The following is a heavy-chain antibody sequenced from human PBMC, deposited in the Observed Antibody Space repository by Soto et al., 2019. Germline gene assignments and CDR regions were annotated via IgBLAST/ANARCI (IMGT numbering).Heavy chain of an antibody. CDR1: GGTFSRYS. Sequence: ASVKVSCKASGGTFSRYSFTWVRQAPGHGLEWMGRIIPVFGIASYAQKFQGRVTITADKSTSTAYMELSSLRSEDTAVYYCAREDRDRETGLVPAAIDGMDVWGQGTXVTVSS. CDR2: IIPVFGIA. V-gene: IGHV1-69*04. D-gene: IGHD2-2*01. CDR3: AREDRDRETGLVPAAIDGMDV. J-gene: IGHJ6*02.